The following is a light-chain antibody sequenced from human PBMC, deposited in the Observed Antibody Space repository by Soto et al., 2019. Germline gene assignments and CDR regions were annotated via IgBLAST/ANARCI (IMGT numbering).Light chain of an antibody. CDR3: SSYAGSNTWV. CDR2: DVN. CDR1: NSDVGGYNY. V-gene: IGLV2-8*01. J-gene: IGLJ2*01. Sequence: QSVLTQPPSAAGSPGQSVTISCTGTNSDVGGYNYVSWYQQHPGRAPKLMIYDVNKRPSGVPDRFSGSKSGNTASQTVSGLQAEDEADYYCSSYAGSNTWVFGGGTQLTVL.